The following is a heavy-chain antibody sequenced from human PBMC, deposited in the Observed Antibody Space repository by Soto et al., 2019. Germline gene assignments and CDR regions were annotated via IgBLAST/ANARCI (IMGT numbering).Heavy chain of an antibody. CDR3: ARDPSYDIPMDV. CDR2: ISSSSSYI. Sequence: PGGSLRLSCAASGFTFSSYSMNWVRQAPGKRLEWVSSISSSSSYIYYADSVKGRFTISRDNAKNSLYLQMNSLRAEDTAVYYCARDPSYDIPMDVWGKGTTVTVSS. D-gene: IGHD3-9*01. CDR1: GFTFSSYS. V-gene: IGHV3-21*01. J-gene: IGHJ6*03.